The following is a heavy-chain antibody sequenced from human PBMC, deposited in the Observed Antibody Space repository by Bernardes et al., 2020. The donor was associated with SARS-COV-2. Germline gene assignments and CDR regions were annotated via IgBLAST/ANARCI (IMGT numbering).Heavy chain of an antibody. D-gene: IGHD3-22*01. CDR2: IYWDEDE. J-gene: IGHJ4*02. CDR3: AHRGIYDSSGYYALYYFDY. CDR1: GFSLSTSGVG. Sequence: SGPTLVKPTQTLTLTCTFSGFSLSTSGVGVGWIRQPPGKALEWLALIYWDEDERYSPSLQGRLTITKDTSRNQVVLTMTNVEPVDTATYYCAHRGIYDSSGYYALYYFDYWGQGLVVTVPS. V-gene: IGHV2-5*02.